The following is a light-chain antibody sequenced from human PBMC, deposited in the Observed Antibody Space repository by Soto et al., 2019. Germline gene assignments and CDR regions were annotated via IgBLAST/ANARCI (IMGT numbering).Light chain of an antibody. Sequence: QSALTRPASVSGSPGQSITISCTGTNSDIGDYNYVSWYKQHPGKAPKLMIYDVSDRPSGVSDRFSGSKSGNTASLTISGLQAEDEADYYCSSYSSDSTLVVFGGGTKLTVL. V-gene: IGLV2-14*03. CDR1: NSDIGDYNY. CDR3: SSYSSDSTLVV. CDR2: DVS. J-gene: IGLJ2*01.